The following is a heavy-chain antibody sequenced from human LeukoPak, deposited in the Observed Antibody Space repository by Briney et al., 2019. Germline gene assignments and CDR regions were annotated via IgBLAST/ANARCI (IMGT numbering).Heavy chain of an antibody. CDR1: GFNIRSLG. V-gene: IGHV3-23*05. CDR2: IYTNGRDT. Sequence: GGSLRLSCAASGFNIRSLGMNWVRQAPGKGLEWVSGIYTNGRDTRYADSVKGRFTISRDNSKNTLYLQMNSLRAEDTAVYYCASPYVRMRYWGQGTLVTVSS. CDR3: ASPYVRMRY. J-gene: IGHJ4*02. D-gene: IGHD3-10*02.